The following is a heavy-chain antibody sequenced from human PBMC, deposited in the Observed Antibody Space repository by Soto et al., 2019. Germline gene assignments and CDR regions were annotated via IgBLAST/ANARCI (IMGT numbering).Heavy chain of an antibody. CDR3: TTDFYITSIIVRFDY. CDR2: VKSKTDGGTT. Sequence: GGSLRLSCAASGFTFSNAWINWVRQTPGKGLEWVGRVKSKTDGGTTDFAAPVKGRFAISRDDSKNMVYLEMNSLKTEDTAIYYCTTDFYITSIIVRFDYWGHGTLVSVS. D-gene: IGHD3-22*01. CDR1: GFTFSNAW. J-gene: IGHJ4*01. V-gene: IGHV3-15*07.